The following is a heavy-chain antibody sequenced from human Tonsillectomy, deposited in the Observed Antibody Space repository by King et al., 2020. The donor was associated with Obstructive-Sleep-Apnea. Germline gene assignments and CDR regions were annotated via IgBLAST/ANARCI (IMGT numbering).Heavy chain of an antibody. Sequence: QLVQSGAEVKKPGASVKVSCKASGYTFTSYDINWLRQATGQGLEWMGWMNPNSGDTGYAQKFQGRVTMTRNTSISTAYMELSSLRSEDTAVYYCARVLVWFGELLIWGQGTLVTVSS. CDR3: ARVLVWFGELLI. J-gene: IGHJ4*02. CDR1: GYTFTSYD. V-gene: IGHV1-8*01. CDR2: MNPNSGDT. D-gene: IGHD3-10*01.